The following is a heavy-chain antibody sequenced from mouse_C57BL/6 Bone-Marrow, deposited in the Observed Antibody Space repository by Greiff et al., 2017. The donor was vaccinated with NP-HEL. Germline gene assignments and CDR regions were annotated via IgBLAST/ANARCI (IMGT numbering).Heavy chain of an antibody. CDR3: ARGYYGSSYYFDY. V-gene: IGHV1-7*01. CDR2: INPSSGYT. D-gene: IGHD1-1*01. J-gene: IGHJ2*01. CDR1: GYTFTSYW. Sequence: VHLVESGAELAKPGASVKLSCKASGYTFTSYWMHWVKQRPGQGLEWIGYINPSSGYTKYNQKFKDKATLTADKSSSTAYMQLSSLTYEDSAVYYCARGYYGSSYYFDYWGQGTTLTVSS.